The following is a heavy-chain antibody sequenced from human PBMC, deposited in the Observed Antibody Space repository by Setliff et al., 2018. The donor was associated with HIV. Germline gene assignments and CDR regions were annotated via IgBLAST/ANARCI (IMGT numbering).Heavy chain of an antibody. V-gene: IGHV1-8*02. D-gene: IGHD6-19*01. Sequence: GAPVKVSCNASGYTFTSYDINWVQQATGQGLEWMGWRNPNSGNTGYAQKFQSGVTMTRNTSISTAYMVLSSLRYVDTAVNYGVADGHGSGWRSDYWGQGTLVTVSS. CDR3: VADGHGSGWRSDY. CDR1: GYTFTSYD. J-gene: IGHJ4*02. CDR2: RNPNSGNT.